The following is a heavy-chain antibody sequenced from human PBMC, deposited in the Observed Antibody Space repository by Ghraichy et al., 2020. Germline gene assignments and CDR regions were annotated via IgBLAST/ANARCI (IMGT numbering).Heavy chain of an antibody. CDR3: ARAGGWYDAFDI. Sequence: GGSLRLSCAASGFTFSSYSMNWVRQAPGKGLEWVSSISSSSSYIYYADSVKGRFTISRDNAKNSLYLQMNSLRAEDTAVYYCARAGGWYDAFDIWGQGTMVTVSS. CDR1: GFTFSSYS. CDR2: ISSSSSYI. D-gene: IGHD6-19*01. V-gene: IGHV3-21*01. J-gene: IGHJ3*02.